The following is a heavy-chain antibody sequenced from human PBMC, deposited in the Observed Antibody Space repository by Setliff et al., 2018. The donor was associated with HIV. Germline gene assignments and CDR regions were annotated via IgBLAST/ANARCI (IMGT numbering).Heavy chain of an antibody. CDR2: INSDGSRT. D-gene: IGHD6-19*01. CDR1: GFTFSTYW. Sequence: GSLRLSCAASGFTFSTYWMHWVRRAPGKGLVWVSRINSDGSRTTYADSVKGRFTISRDNAKNMLYLQMNSLRAEDTAVYYCAKDSYVVADHYFHHWGQGTLVTVSS. J-gene: IGHJ4*02. CDR3: AKDSYVVADHYFHH. V-gene: IGHV3-74*01.